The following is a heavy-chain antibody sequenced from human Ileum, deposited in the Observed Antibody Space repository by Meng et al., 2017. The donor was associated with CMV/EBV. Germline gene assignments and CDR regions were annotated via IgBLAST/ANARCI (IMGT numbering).Heavy chain of an antibody. CDR2: IKQDGSEK. Sequence: ETLSLTCAASGFTFSSYWMSWVRQAPGKGLEWVANIKQDGSEKYYVDSVKGRFTISRDNAKNSLYLQMNSLRAEETAVYYCARDKVDFWGGYPSYNYGMDVWGQGTTVTVSS. CDR3: ARDKVDFWGGYPSYNYGMDV. CDR1: GFTFSSYW. J-gene: IGHJ6*02. D-gene: IGHD3-3*01. V-gene: IGHV3-7*01.